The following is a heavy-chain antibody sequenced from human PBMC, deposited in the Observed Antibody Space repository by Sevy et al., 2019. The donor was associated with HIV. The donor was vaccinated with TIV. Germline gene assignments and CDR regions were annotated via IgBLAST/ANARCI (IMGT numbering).Heavy chain of an antibody. Sequence: GGPLRLSCAASGFNFINYGMSWVRQAPGKGLEWVSVISGSGDTTNYADSVKGRFVISRDNSKNTMYLQLNSLRAEDTAVYYCAKDIRVALVVPSPGYGMDVWGHGTSVTVSS. V-gene: IGHV3-23*01. CDR3: AKDIRVALVVPSPGYGMDV. J-gene: IGHJ6*02. CDR1: GFNFINYG. D-gene: IGHD2-15*01. CDR2: ISGSGDTT.